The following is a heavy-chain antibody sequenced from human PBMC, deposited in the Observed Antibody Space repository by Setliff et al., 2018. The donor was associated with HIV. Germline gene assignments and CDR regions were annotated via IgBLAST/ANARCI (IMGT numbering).Heavy chain of an antibody. D-gene: IGHD3-10*01. CDR1: GYSISSSYW. J-gene: IGHJ2*01. CDR3: ARSALWFGEADWYFDL. V-gene: IGHV4-28*01. CDR2: IYKGGST. Sequence: KPSETLSLTCVVSGYSISSSYWWGWIRQPPGKGLEWIGWIGYIYKGGSTYYNPSLKSRVAMSEDTSKNQFSLKLRSVTAVDTAVYYCARSALWFGEADWYFDLWGRGTRVTVSS.